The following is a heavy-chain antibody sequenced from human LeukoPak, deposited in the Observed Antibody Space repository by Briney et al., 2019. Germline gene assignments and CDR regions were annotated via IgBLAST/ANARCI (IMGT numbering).Heavy chain of an antibody. J-gene: IGHJ3*02. CDR2: ISSNGGST. CDR3: ARDRIAAAGVRREMGAFDI. Sequence: SGGSLRLSCAASGFTFSSYAMHWVRQAPGKGLEYVSAISSNGGSTYYANSVKGRFTISKDNSKNTLYLQMGSLRAEDMAVYYCARDRIAAAGVRREMGAFDIWGQGTMVTVSS. V-gene: IGHV3-64*01. D-gene: IGHD6-13*01. CDR1: GFTFSSYA.